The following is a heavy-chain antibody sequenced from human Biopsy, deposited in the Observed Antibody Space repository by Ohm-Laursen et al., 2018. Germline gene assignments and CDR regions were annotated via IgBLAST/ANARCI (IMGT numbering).Heavy chain of an antibody. Sequence: SQTLSLTPTVSGVSVTSRSYYWTWIRQPPGKGLEWIGHVYNGGITNYNPSLKSRVTISKDTSKNQFSLQVNSVTAADTAVYYCARTPRDSFWSGSYKRGLWFDPWGQGTLVIVSS. CDR1: GVSVTSRSYY. D-gene: IGHD3-3*01. CDR2: VYNGGIT. V-gene: IGHV4-61*01. J-gene: IGHJ5*02. CDR3: ARTPRDSFWSGSYKRGLWFDP.